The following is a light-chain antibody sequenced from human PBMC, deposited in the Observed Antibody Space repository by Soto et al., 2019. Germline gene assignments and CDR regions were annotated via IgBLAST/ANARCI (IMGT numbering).Light chain of an antibody. V-gene: IGLV2-14*01. CDR1: SSDVGGYNY. CDR2: DVS. Sequence: QSALTQPASVSGSPGQSITISCTGTSSDVGGYNYVSWYQQHPGKAPKLMIYDVSNRPSGVSNRFSGSKSGNTASLTISGLQAEDEADYYCSSYTSSSTGYVFGTGTKPHRP. J-gene: IGLJ1*01. CDR3: SSYTSSSTGYV.